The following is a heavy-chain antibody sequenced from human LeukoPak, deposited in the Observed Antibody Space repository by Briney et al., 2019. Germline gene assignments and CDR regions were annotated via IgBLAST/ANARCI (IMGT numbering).Heavy chain of an antibody. J-gene: IGHJ4*02. CDR3: ARLSGSGSFYDY. Sequence: ASVKVSCKASGYTFTGYYMHWLRQAPGQGLEWMGWINPNSGGTDHAQKFQGRVTMTRDTSITTAYMELSRLRSDDTAVYYCARLSGSGSFYDYWGQGTLVTVSS. V-gene: IGHV1-2*02. CDR1: GYTFTGYY. CDR2: INPNSGGT. D-gene: IGHD3-10*01.